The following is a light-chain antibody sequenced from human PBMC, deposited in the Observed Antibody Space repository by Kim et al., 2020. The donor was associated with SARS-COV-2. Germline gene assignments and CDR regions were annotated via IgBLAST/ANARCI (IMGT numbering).Light chain of an antibody. CDR3: SSYRGSSTRV. CDR2: NVT. J-gene: IGLJ1*01. Sequence: ITISCTGTSSDVSAYNDVSWYQQYSGNAPMAPKLMIYNVTNRPSGVSYRFAGSKSGNTASLTISGLQAEDEADYYCSSYRGSSTRVFGTGTKVTVL. V-gene: IGLV2-14*03. CDR1: SSDVSAYND.